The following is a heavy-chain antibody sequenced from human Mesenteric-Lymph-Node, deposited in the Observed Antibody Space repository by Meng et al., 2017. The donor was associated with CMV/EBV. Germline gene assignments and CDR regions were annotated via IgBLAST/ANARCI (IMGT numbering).Heavy chain of an antibody. CDR1: GFTFSTFA. V-gene: IGHV3-30*02. Sequence: SGFTFSTFAMNWVRQAPGKGLDWVAFIRYDGNSKYYADSVKGRFAISRDNSKSTLYLQMNSLRAEDTAVYYCAKAGSSAMDPFFDYWGRGTLVTVSS. CDR2: IRYDGNSK. J-gene: IGHJ4*01. D-gene: IGHD5-18*01. CDR3: AKAGSSAMDPFFDY.